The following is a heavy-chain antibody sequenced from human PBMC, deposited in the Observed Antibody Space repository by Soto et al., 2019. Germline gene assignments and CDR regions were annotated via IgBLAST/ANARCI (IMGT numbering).Heavy chain of an antibody. V-gene: IGHV1-46*03. CDR3: GRDGGYQRFDF. CDR2: INPSGGDI. D-gene: IGHD2-2*01. Sequence: QVQLVQSGAEVKKPGASVKVSCKASGYTFTSYYIHWVRQAPGQGLEWMGIINPSGGDITYAQKFQGRVPMTRDTSTSTVYMELSSLRSEDTAVYYCGRDGGYQRFDFWGQGALVTGSS. J-gene: IGHJ4*02. CDR1: GYTFTSYY.